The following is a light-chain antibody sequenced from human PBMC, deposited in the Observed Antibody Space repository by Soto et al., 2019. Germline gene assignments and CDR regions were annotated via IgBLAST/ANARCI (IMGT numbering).Light chain of an antibody. J-gene: IGKJ3*01. Sequence: DIQMTQSPSSLSASVGDRVTITCRASQGISNYLAWYQQKPGKVPKLLIYAASTLQSGVPSRFSGIGSGTDFTLTISSLQPEDVATYYCQQYYSAPFTFGPGTTVDI. CDR1: QGISNY. CDR2: AAS. V-gene: IGKV1-27*01. CDR3: QQYYSAPFT.